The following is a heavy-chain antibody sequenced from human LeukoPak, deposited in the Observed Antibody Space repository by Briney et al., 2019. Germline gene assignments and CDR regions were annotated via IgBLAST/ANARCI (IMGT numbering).Heavy chain of an antibody. V-gene: IGHV4-59*01. CDR1: GGSISSYY. D-gene: IGHD3-3*01. Sequence: SETLSLTCTVSGGSISSYYWSWIRQPPGKGLEWIGYIYYSGSTNYNPSLKSRVTISVDTSKNQFSLKLSSVTAADTAVYYCAKGADFWSGYPFDYWGQGTLVTVSS. CDR2: IYYSGST. CDR3: AKGADFWSGYPFDY. J-gene: IGHJ4*02.